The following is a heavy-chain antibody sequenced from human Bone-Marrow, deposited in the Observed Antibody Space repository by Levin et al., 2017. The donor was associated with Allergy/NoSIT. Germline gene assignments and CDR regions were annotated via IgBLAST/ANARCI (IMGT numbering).Heavy chain of an antibody. CDR3: ARLTWSPTTLFDY. J-gene: IGHJ4*02. CDR2: TSKSGSSI. V-gene: IGHV3-48*03. Sequence: PGGSLRLSCAASGFTFSSYEMNWVRQAPGKGLEWVSYTSKSGSSIYYADPVKGRFTISRDNAKNSLYLQMNSLRAEDTAVYYCARLTWSPTTLFDYWGQGTLVTVSS. CDR1: GFTFSSYE. D-gene: IGHD3-3*01.